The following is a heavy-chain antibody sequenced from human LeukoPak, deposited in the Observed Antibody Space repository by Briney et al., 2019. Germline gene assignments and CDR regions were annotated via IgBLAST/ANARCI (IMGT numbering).Heavy chain of an antibody. CDR3: ARDGASDTAKPFDY. Sequence: GGSLRLSCAASGLTFSSYWMHWVRQAPGKGLVWVSRINSDGSTTNYADSVKGRFTISRDNAKNTLYLQTNSLGPEDTAVYYCARDGASDTAKPFDYWGQGTLVTVSS. D-gene: IGHD5-18*01. CDR2: INSDGSTT. V-gene: IGHV3-74*01. J-gene: IGHJ4*02. CDR1: GLTFSSYW.